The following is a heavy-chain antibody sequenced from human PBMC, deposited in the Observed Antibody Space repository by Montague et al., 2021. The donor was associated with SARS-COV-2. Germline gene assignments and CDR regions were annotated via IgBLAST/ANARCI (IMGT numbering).Heavy chain of an antibody. CDR1: GFSLSTSGMC. Sequence: PALVKPTQTLTPTCTFSGFSLSTSGMCVSWIRQPPGKALEWLALIDWDDDKYCSTSLKTRLTISKDTSKNQVVLTMTNMDPVDTATYYCARTYYDILTGYYTYDYWGQGTLVTVSS. CDR2: IDWDDDK. V-gene: IGHV2-70*01. CDR3: ARTYYDILTGYYTYDY. J-gene: IGHJ4*02. D-gene: IGHD3-9*01.